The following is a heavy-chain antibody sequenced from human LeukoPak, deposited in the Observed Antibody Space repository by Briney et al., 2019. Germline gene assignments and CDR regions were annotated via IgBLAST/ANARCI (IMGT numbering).Heavy chain of an antibody. CDR3: AKGPQRTTPFDY. Sequence: PSETLSLTCTVSGGSISDSGHYWAWIRQPPGKGLEWIGYIYYSGSTYYNPSLKSRVTISVDTSKNQFSLKLISVTAADTAVYFCAKGPQRTTPFDYWGQGTLVTVSS. D-gene: IGHD1-7*01. J-gene: IGHJ4*02. CDR2: IYYSGST. V-gene: IGHV4-31*03. CDR1: GGSISDSGHY.